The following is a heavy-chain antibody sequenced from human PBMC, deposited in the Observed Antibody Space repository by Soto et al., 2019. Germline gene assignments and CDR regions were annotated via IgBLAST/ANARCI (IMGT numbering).Heavy chain of an antibody. CDR2: INPSGGST. V-gene: IGHV1-46*01. CDR3: ARDLNTVVTGFYGPLYY. CDR1: GYTFTSYY. D-gene: IGHD3-9*01. Sequence: QVQPVQSGAEVKKPGASVKVSCKASGYTFTSYYMHWVRQAPGQGLEWMGIINPSGGSTSYAQKFQGRVTMTRDTSTSTVYMELSSLRSEDTAVYYCARDLNTVVTGFYGPLYYWGQGTLVTVSS. J-gene: IGHJ4*02.